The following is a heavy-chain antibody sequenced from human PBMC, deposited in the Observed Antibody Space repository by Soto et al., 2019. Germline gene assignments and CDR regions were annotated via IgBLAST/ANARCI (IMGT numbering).Heavy chain of an antibody. Sequence: EVRLVESGGGLVQSGGSLRLSCAASGFIVSSNYMTWVRQAPGKGLEWVSLLYSGGATHYAASVKGRFTISSHSSQNTLFLQMNSLRTEDTATYYCLRGRYGSQIHWGQGTKVTVSS. CDR1: GFIVSSNY. CDR3: LRGRYGSQIH. V-gene: IGHV3-53*04. J-gene: IGHJ4*02. D-gene: IGHD3-10*01. CDR2: LYSGGAT.